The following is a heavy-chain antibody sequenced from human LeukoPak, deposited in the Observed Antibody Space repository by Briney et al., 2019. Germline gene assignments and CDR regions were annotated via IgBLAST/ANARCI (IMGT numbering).Heavy chain of an antibody. V-gene: IGHV6-1*01. CDR3: ARASLGSSWPSFDY. Sequence: SQTLSLTCAISGDSVSRNSATWNWIRQSPSRGLEWLGLTYYRSEWYNDYAVSVSSRMTINPDTSKNQFSLQLNSVTPEDTAVYFCARASLGSSWPSFDYWGQGTLVTVSS. CDR2: TYYRSEWYN. D-gene: IGHD6-13*01. J-gene: IGHJ4*02. CDR1: GDSVSRNSAT.